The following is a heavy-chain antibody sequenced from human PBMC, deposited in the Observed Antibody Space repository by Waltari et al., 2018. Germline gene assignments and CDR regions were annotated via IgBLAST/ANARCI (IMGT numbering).Heavy chain of an antibody. Sequence: EVQLVESGGGLVQPGGSLRLSCAASGFTFSSYSMNWVRQAPGKGVELVSYISSSSSTIYYPDLVKGRFTISRDNAKNSLDLQMNSLRAEDTAVYYCARSGGGFDYWGQGTLVTVSS. CDR3: ARSGGGFDY. V-gene: IGHV3-48*04. D-gene: IGHD1-26*01. CDR1: GFTFSSYS. CDR2: ISSSSSTI. J-gene: IGHJ4*02.